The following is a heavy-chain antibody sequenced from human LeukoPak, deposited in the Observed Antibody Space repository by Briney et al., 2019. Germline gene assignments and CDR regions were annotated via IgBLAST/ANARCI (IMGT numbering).Heavy chain of an antibody. CDR1: GFTFSSYG. Sequence: GGSLRLSCAASGFTFSSYGMHWVRQASGKGLEWVAFIRYDGSNKYYADSVKGRFTISRDNSKNTLYLQVNSLRAEDTAIYYCAKDRDDYFDYWGQGTLVTVSS. CDR2: IRYDGSNK. CDR3: AKDRDDYFDY. D-gene: IGHD5-24*01. V-gene: IGHV3-30*02. J-gene: IGHJ4*02.